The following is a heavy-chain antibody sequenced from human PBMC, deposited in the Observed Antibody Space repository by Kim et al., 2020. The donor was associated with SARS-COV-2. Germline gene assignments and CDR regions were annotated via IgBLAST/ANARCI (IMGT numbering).Heavy chain of an antibody. CDR1: GGSISSGGYY. Sequence: SETLSLTCTVSGGSISSGGYYWSWIRQHPGKGLEWIGYIYYSGSTYYNPSLKSRVTISVDTSKNQFSLKLSSVTAADTAVYYCARDQGSYYYYGMDVWGQGTTVTVSS. J-gene: IGHJ6*02. CDR3: ARDQGSYYYYGMDV. V-gene: IGHV4-31*03. CDR2: IYYSGST.